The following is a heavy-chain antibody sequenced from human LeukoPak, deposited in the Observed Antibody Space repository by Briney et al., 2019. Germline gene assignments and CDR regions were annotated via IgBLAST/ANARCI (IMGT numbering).Heavy chain of an antibody. CDR1: GGSISNSGYS. Sequence: PSQTLSLTCAVSGGSISNSGYSWSWIRQPPGKGLEWIGYIYHSGSTYYNPSLKSRVTLSVDRSKNQFSLKLSSVTAADTAVYYCASQSIAATFDYWGQRTLVTVSS. CDR3: ASQSIAATFDY. D-gene: IGHD6-6*01. CDR2: IYHSGST. V-gene: IGHV4-30-2*01. J-gene: IGHJ4*02.